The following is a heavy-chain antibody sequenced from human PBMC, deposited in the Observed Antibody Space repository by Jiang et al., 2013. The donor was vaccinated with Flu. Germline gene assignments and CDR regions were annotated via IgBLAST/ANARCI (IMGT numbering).Heavy chain of an antibody. CDR3: ARRGFFGSGFDP. J-gene: IGHJ5*02. D-gene: IGHD3-10*01. CDR1: GYNFTNYW. Sequence: LKISCKASGYNFTNYWIGWVRQMPGKGLEWMGNIFPGDSETRYNPSFQGQVTISADRSFSTAYVQWSSLKASDTAIYYCARRGFFGSGFDPWGQGTLVTVSS. V-gene: IGHV5-51*01. CDR2: IFPGDSET.